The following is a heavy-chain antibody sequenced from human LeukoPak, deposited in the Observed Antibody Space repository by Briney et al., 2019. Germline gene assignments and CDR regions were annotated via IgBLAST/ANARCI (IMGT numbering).Heavy chain of an antibody. D-gene: IGHD6-19*01. CDR3: AKDQGIAVAGTLDY. CDR2: ISYDGSNK. V-gene: IGHV3-30*18. Sequence: GGSLRLSCAASGFTFSSYGMHWVRQAPGKGLEWVAVISYDGSNKYYADSVKGRFTISRDNSKNTLYLQMNSLRAEDTAVYYCAKDQGIAVAGTLDYWGQGTLVTVSS. J-gene: IGHJ4*02. CDR1: GFTFSSYG.